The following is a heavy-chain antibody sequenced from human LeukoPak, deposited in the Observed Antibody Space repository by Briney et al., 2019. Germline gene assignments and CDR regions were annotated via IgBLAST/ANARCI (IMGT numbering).Heavy chain of an antibody. Sequence: GGSLRLSCAASGFTFRTYAMSWVRQAPGKGLELVSGISGSGDRTYYAESVKGRFSISRDNSKNTVYLQMNSLRVEDTAVYYCARESITMIVVGSFDYWGQGTLVTVSS. CDR2: ISGSGDRT. V-gene: IGHV3-23*01. CDR3: ARESITMIVVGSFDY. CDR1: GFTFRTYA. J-gene: IGHJ4*02. D-gene: IGHD3-22*01.